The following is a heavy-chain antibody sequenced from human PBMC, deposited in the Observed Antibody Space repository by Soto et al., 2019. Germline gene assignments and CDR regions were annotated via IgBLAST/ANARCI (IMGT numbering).Heavy chain of an antibody. Sequence: GGSLRLSCAASGFTFSSYWMHWVRQAPGKGLVWVSRINSDGSSTSYADSVKGRFTISRDNAKNTLYLQMNSLRAEDTAVFYCARAVSSSWSALDPWGQGTLVTVSS. CDR3: ARAVSSSWSALDP. CDR2: INSDGSST. J-gene: IGHJ5*02. D-gene: IGHD6-13*01. CDR1: GFTFSSYW. V-gene: IGHV3-74*01.